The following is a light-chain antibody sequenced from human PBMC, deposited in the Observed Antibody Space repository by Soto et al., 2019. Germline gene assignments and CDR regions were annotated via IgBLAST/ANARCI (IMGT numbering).Light chain of an antibody. CDR3: QQRSNGPWT. J-gene: IGKJ1*01. CDR1: QSVRNQ. CDR2: DSS. Sequence: EIVLNQSPATLSLSPGERATLSCRASQSVRNQLAWYQQKPGQAPRLLIYDSSNRATGIPGRFSGSGSGTDFTLTISSLEPEDCAVYCCQQRSNGPWTFSQGTKLEIK. V-gene: IGKV3-11*01.